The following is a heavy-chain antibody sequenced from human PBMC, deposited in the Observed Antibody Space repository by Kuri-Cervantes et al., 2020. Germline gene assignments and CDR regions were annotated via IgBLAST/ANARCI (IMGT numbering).Heavy chain of an antibody. CDR1: GFTFDDYA. CDR2: ISWNSGSI. J-gene: IGHJ4*02. CDR3: ARDRRSSSGSYAAY. D-gene: IGHD1-26*01. Sequence: GGSLRLSCAASGFTFDDYAMHWVRQAPGKGLEWVSGISWNSGSIGYADSVKGRFTISRDNAKNSLYLQMNSLRAEDTAVYYCARDRRSSSGSYAAYWGRGTLVSLL. V-gene: IGHV3-9*01.